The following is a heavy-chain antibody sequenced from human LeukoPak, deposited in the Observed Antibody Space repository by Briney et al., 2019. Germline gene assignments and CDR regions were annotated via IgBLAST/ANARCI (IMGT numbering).Heavy chain of an antibody. J-gene: IGHJ4*02. CDR1: GFTFSSYS. Sequence: GGSLRLSCAASGFTFSSYSMNWVRQAPGKGLEWVSYISSSSSTIYYADSVKGRFTISRDNAKNSLYLQMNSLRAEDTAVYYCASLQVGAINSNDYWGQGTLVTVSS. D-gene: IGHD1-26*01. CDR3: ASLQVGAINSNDY. CDR2: ISSSSSTI. V-gene: IGHV3-48*01.